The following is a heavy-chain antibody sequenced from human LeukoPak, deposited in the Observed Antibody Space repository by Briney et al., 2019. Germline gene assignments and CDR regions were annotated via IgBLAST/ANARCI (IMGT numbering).Heavy chain of an antibody. CDR2: MRYDATKK. Sequence: GRSLRLSCAASGFTFSNFGIHWVRQAPGKGLEWVAFMRYDATKKYYADSVKGRFTISRDNSKNTVFLQINSLGPDDTSVYYCARSVMMYASTYYFHYWGQGTLVTVSS. V-gene: IGHV3-30*19. D-gene: IGHD2-8*01. CDR3: ARSVMMYASTYYFHY. J-gene: IGHJ4*02. CDR1: GFTFSNFG.